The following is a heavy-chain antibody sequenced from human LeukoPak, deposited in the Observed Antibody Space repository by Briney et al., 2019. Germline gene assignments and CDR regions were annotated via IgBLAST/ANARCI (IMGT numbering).Heavy chain of an antibody. D-gene: IGHD3-10*02. CDR3: ARGRKPFSGTAIYSGNWFDP. Sequence: ASVKVSRKASGYTFTGYYMHRVRQAPGQGLEWMGWINPNSGGTNYAQKFQGRVTMTRDTSISTAYMELSRLRSDDTAVYYCARGRKPFSGTAIYSGNWFDPWGQGTLVTVSS. J-gene: IGHJ5*02. V-gene: IGHV1-2*02. CDR1: GYTFTGYY. CDR2: INPNSGGT.